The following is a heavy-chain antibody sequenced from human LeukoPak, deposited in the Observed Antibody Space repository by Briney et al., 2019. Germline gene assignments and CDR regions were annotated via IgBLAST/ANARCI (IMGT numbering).Heavy chain of an antibody. V-gene: IGHV4-59*01. Sequence: SETLSLTCTVSGGSISSYYWSWIRQPPGKGLEWIGYIYYSGSTNYNPSRKSRVTIAVDTSKNQFSLKLSSVTAADTAVYYCARDSVGPYNWFDPWGQGTLVTVSS. CDR3: ARDSVGPYNWFDP. CDR2: IYYSGST. CDR1: GGSISSYY. D-gene: IGHD5/OR15-5a*01. J-gene: IGHJ5*02.